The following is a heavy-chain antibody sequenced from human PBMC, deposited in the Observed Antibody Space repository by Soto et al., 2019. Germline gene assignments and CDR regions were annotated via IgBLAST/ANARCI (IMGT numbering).Heavy chain of an antibody. CDR3: TREVVGSTVGGMDV. Sequence: EAQLVEAGGGLVQPGGSLRLSCAASGFTFSSYWMHWVRQAPGKGLVWVSRINSDGSSTAHADSVKGRFTISRDNAKNTLYLQMNSLGVEDTAVYYCTREVVGSTVGGMDVWGQGTTVTVSS. V-gene: IGHV3-74*01. CDR1: GFTFSSYW. J-gene: IGHJ6*02. D-gene: IGHD2-15*01. CDR2: INSDGSST.